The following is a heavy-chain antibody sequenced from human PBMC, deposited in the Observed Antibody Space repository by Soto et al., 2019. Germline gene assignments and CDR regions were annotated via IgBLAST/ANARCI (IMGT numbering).Heavy chain of an antibody. J-gene: IGHJ3*02. CDR2: IKNKIDGWTT. Sequence: VQLVESGGGLGKPGGSLRLSCAASGFTFSNVWMSWVRQAPGKGLEWVGRIKNKIDGWTTDYAAPVKGRFTISRDDSKNTVYLQMSSLKTEDTGVYYCTTNDAFDIWGQGTMVTVSS. CDR3: TTNDAFDI. V-gene: IGHV3-15*01. CDR1: GFTFSNVW.